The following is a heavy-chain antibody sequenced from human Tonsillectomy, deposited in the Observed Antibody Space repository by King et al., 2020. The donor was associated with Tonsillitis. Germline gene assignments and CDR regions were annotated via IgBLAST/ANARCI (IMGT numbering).Heavy chain of an antibody. Sequence: VQLVESGGGLVQPGGSLRLSCAASGFTFSSYSMNWVRQAPGKGLEWVSYISSSSSTIYYADSVKGRFTISRDNAKNSLYLQMSSLRDEDTAVYYCARAYYGDYRYWFDPWGQGTLVTVSS. J-gene: IGHJ5*02. CDR1: GFTFSSYS. CDR3: ARAYYGDYRYWFDP. V-gene: IGHV3-48*02. D-gene: IGHD4-17*01. CDR2: ISSSSSTI.